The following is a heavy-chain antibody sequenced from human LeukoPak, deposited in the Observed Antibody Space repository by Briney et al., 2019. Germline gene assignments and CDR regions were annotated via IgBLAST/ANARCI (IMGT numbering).Heavy chain of an antibody. CDR1: GYTFTGYY. CDR2: INPSSGVT. V-gene: IGHV1-2*02. CDR3: ARDLTRIAVAGTGNY. J-gene: IGHJ4*02. Sequence: ASVTVSCKASGYTFTGYYMHWVRQAPGQGLEWMGWINPSSGVTNYAQDFQGRVTMTRDTSISTAYMELSRLRSDDTAVYYCARDLTRIAVAGTGNYWGQGTLVTVSS. D-gene: IGHD6-19*01.